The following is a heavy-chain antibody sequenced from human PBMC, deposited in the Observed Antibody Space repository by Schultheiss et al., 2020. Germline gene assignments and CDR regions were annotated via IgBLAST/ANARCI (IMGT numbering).Heavy chain of an antibody. V-gene: IGHV1-18*01. CDR1: GYTFTSYG. J-gene: IGHJ6*03. Sequence: ASVKVSCKASGYTFTSYGISWVRQAPGQGLEWMGWISAYNGNTNYAQKLQGRVTMTEDTSTDTAYMELSSLRSEDTAVYYCATGDLGYYYYMDVWGKGTTVTVSS. CDR2: ISAYNGNT. D-gene: IGHD7-27*01. CDR3: ATGDLGYYYYMDV.